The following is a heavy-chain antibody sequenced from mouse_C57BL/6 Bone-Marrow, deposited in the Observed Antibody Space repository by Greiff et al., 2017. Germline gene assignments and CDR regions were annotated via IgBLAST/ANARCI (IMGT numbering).Heavy chain of an antibody. CDR3: ARRDGYYGAMDY. CDR1: GYTFTSYW. J-gene: IGHJ4*01. CDR2: IDPSDSET. Sequence: QVHVKQPGAELVRPGSSVKLSCKASGYTFTSYWMHWVKQRPIQGLEWIGNIDPSDSETHYNQKFKDKATLTVDQSSSTAYMQLSSLTSEDSAVYYCARRDGYYGAMDYWGQGTSVTVSS. D-gene: IGHD2-3*01. V-gene: IGHV1-52*01.